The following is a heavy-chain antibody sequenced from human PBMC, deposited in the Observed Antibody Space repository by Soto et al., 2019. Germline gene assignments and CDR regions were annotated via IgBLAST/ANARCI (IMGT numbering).Heavy chain of an antibody. Sequence: EVQLVESGGGLVQPGGSLRLSCAASGFTFSIYSMNWFRQAQGKGLEWVSYITSSGSATYYADTVKGRFTISRDNAKNSLYLQMNSLRAEDTAVYYCTRGYTGYTQAGLDSWGQGTLVTVSA. J-gene: IGHJ4*02. CDR3: TRGYTGYTQAGLDS. V-gene: IGHV3-48*01. CDR1: GFTFSIYS. CDR2: ITSSGSAT. D-gene: IGHD5-12*01.